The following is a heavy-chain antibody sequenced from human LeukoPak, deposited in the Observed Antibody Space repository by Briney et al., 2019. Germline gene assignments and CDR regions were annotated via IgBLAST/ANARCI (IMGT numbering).Heavy chain of an antibody. Sequence: GASVKVSCKTSGYTFTGYYIHWVRQAPGQGLEWMGWINPNSGDTNYAQKFQGRVTMTRDTSISTAYMELRRLRSDDTAVFYRARIAYGDYETQDYWGQGSLVTVSS. D-gene: IGHD4-17*01. J-gene: IGHJ4*02. CDR2: INPNSGDT. CDR3: ARIAYGDYETQDY. V-gene: IGHV1-2*02. CDR1: GYTFTGYY.